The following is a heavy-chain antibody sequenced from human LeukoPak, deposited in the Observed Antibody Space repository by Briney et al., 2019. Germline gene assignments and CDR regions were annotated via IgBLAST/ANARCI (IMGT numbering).Heavy chain of an antibody. Sequence: SETLSLTCAVYGGSFSGYYWSWIRQPPGKGLEWIGEINHSGSTNYNPSLKSRVTISVDTSKNQFSLRLSSVTAADTAVYYCARAPRHDILTGYYKVYYYGMDVWGQGTTVTVSS. D-gene: IGHD3-9*01. CDR3: ARAPRHDILTGYYKVYYYGMDV. J-gene: IGHJ6*02. CDR1: GGSFSGYY. V-gene: IGHV4-34*01. CDR2: INHSGST.